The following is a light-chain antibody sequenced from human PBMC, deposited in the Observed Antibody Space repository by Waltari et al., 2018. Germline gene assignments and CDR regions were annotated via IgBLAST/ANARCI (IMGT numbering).Light chain of an antibody. CDR2: KAS. CDR3: QHGYGTPYS. J-gene: IGKJ2*03. V-gene: IGKV1-39*01. Sequence: DIQMTQSPSSLSVSVGDRVTITFRSSENVNDYLNWYQQKPGKAPKLLISKASILQSGVPSRFSGSGSGTDYTFTVSSLQSEDVATYYCQHGYGTPYSFGQGTKVEIK. CDR1: ENVNDY.